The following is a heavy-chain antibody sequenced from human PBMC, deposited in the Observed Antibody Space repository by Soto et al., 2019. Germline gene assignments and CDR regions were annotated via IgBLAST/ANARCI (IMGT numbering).Heavy chain of an antibody. CDR1: GFTFSSCA. CDR2: ISGSGGRT. J-gene: IGHJ5*02. V-gene: IGHV3-23*01. Sequence: PGRSLRLSCAASGFTFSSCAMRWVRQAPGKGMEWVSAISGSGGRTYYADSVKGRFTISIDNSKTTMYLPMNSLRAEDTAVYYCAKTGLRYFDKSTWFDPWGQGTLVTVSS. CDR3: AKTGLRYFDKSTWFDP. D-gene: IGHD3-9*01.